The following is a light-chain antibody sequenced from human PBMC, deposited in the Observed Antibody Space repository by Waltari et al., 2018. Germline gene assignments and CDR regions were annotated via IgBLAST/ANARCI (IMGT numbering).Light chain of an antibody. V-gene: IGLV1-44*01. CDR3: APWDDSLNGPV. CDR1: TSNIGSNT. J-gene: IGLJ3*02. CDR2: SNN. Sequence: QSVLTQPPSASGTPGQTVTISCSGSTSNIGSNTVNWYQKVPGTAPKLLIYSNNERPSGVHDRFSGSKSGTSASLAIRGLLSEDEGDYYCAPWDDSLNGPVFGGGTRLTVL.